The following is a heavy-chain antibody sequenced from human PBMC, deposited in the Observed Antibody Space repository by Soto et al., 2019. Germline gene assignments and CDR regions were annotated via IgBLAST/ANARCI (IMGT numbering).Heavy chain of an antibody. J-gene: IGHJ3*02. CDR1: GYTFTSYA. CDR3: ARDLQYYDILTGYFPDAFDI. CDR2: INAGNGNT. V-gene: IGHV1-3*01. Sequence: GASVKVSCKASGYTFTSYAMHWVRQAPGQRLEWMGWINAGNGNTKYSQKFQGRVTITRDTSASTAYMELSSLRSEDTAVYYCARDLQYYDILTGYFPDAFDIWAQGTMVTVSS. D-gene: IGHD3-9*01.